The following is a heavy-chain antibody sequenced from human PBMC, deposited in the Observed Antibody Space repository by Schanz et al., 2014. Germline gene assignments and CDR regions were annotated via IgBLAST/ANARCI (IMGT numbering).Heavy chain of an antibody. CDR3: ARYTGAYFDY. J-gene: IGHJ4*02. V-gene: IGHV4-59*08. CDR2: IYYTGST. Sequence: QVQLQESGPGLVKPSETLSLTCTVFGGSIRGYYWGWIRQPPGKGLEWIGYIYYTGSTNYNPALKSRAPISVDTSKTQFPLKLTSVTAADTAVYYCARYTGAYFDYWGQGTLVTVSS. CDR1: GGSIRGYY. D-gene: IGHD1-26*01.